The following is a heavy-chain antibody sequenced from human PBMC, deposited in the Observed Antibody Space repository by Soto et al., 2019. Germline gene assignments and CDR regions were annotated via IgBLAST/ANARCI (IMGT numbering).Heavy chain of an antibody. Sequence: ASVKVSCKASGYTFSSYGISWVRQAPGQGLEWMGWISAYNGNTNYAQKLQGRVTMTTDTSTSTAYMELRSLRSDDTAVYYCARVAIAAAGPYFDYWGQGTLVTVSS. CDR3: ARVAIAAAGPYFDY. D-gene: IGHD6-13*01. CDR2: ISAYNGNT. CDR1: GYTFSSYG. J-gene: IGHJ4*02. V-gene: IGHV1-18*04.